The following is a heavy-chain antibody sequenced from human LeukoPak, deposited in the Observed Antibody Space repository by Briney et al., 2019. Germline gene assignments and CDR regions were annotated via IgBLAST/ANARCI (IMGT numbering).Heavy chain of an antibody. Sequence: ASVKVSFKASGGTFSSYAISWVRQAPGQGLEWMRRIIPIFRIANYAQKFQGKVTITADKSTSTAYMELSSLRSEDTAVYYCARDLTRDGYNHDIRYGMDVWGQGTTVTVSS. V-gene: IGHV1-69*10. J-gene: IGHJ6*02. CDR2: IIPIFRIA. CDR1: GGTFSSYA. CDR3: ARDLTRDGYNHDIRYGMDV. D-gene: IGHD5-24*01.